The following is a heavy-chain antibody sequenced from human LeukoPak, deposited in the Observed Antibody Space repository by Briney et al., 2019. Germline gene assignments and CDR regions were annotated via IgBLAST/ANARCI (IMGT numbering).Heavy chain of an antibody. J-gene: IGHJ4*02. CDR1: GGSISSGGYY. CDR2: IYYSGST. Sequence: SETLSLTCTVSGGSISSGGYYWSWIRQHPGKGLEWIGYIYYSGSTYYNPSLKSRVTISVDTSKNQFSLKLSSVTAADTAVYYCARLSGGQFDYWGQGTLVTVSS. V-gene: IGHV4-31*03. D-gene: IGHD2-8*02. CDR3: ARLSGGQFDY.